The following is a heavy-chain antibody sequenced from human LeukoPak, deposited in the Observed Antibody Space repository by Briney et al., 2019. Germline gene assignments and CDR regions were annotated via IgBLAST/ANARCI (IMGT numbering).Heavy chain of an antibody. CDR1: GFTFSSYA. J-gene: IGHJ4*02. CDR2: ISYDGSNK. V-gene: IGHV3-30*04. Sequence: RSLRLSCAASGFTFSSYAMHWVRQAPGKGLEWVAVISYDGSNKYYADSVKGRFTISRDNSKNTLYLQMNSLRAEDTAVYYCARVRITMIVGGSLDYWGQGTLVTVSS. CDR3: ARVRITMIVGGSLDY. D-gene: IGHD3-22*01.